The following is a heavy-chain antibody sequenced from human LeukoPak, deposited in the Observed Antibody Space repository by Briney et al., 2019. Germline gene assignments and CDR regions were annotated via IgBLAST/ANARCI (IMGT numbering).Heavy chain of an antibody. V-gene: IGHV4-34*01. D-gene: IGHD3-3*01. CDR2: INHSGST. J-gene: IGHJ5*02. CDR3: ARGGVTIFGVVRRNWFDP. Sequence: SETLSLTCAVYGGSFNGYYWSWIRQPPGKGLEWIGEINHSGSTNYNPSLKSRVTISVDTSKNQFSLKLSSVTAADTAVYYCARGGVTIFGVVRRNWFDPWGQGTLVTVSS. CDR1: GGSFNGYY.